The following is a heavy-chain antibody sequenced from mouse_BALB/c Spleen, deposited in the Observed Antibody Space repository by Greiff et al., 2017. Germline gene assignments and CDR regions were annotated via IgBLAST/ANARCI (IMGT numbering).Heavy chain of an antibody. V-gene: IGHV1-4*01. CDR3: ARCGNDVVWAY. Sequence: QVQLQQSGAELARPGASVKMSCKASGYTFTSYTMHWVKQRPGQGLEWIGYINPSSGYTNYNQKFKDKATLTADKSSSTAYMQLSSLTSEDSAVYYCARCGNDVVWAYWGQGTLVTVSA. D-gene: IGHD2-2*01. CDR1: GYTFTSYT. CDR2: INPSSGYT. J-gene: IGHJ3*01.